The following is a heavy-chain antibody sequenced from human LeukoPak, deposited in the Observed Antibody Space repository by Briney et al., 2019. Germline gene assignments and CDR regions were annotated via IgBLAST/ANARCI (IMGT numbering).Heavy chain of an antibody. CDR2: IIPIFGTA. CDR3: AREGVGATKRGAFDY. D-gene: IGHD1-26*01. Sequence: ASVKVSCKASGGTFSSYAISWVRQAPGQGLEWMGGIIPIFGTANYAQKFQGRVTITADESTSTAYMELSSLRFEDTAVYYCAREGVGATKRGAFDYWGQGTLVTVSS. V-gene: IGHV1-69*13. J-gene: IGHJ4*02. CDR1: GGTFSSYA.